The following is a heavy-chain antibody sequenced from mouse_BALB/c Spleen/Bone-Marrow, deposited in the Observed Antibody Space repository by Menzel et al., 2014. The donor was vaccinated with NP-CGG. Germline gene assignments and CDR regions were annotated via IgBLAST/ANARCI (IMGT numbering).Heavy chain of an antibody. J-gene: IGHJ2*01. CDR2: ISSDSGAI. CDR3: TRGGNWEDFDY. Sequence: EVMLVESGGGLGQPGGSRKLSCAASGFTFSSFGMHWVRQAPEKGLGGIAYISSDSGAIFYADTVKGRFTISRDNPKNTLFLQMTRLRSEDTAIYFCTRGGNWEDFDYWGQGTTLTVSS. CDR1: GFTFSSFG. V-gene: IGHV5-17*02. D-gene: IGHD4-1*01.